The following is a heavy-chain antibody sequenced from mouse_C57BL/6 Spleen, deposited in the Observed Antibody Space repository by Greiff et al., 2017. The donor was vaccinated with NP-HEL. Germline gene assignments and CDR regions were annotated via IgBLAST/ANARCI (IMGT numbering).Heavy chain of an antibody. CDR3: TRGSYDGFAY. V-gene: IGHV5-9-1*02. D-gene: IGHD2-3*01. CDR1: GFTFSSYA. CDR2: ISSGGDYI. Sequence: EVMLVESGEGLVKPGGSLKLSCAASGFTFSSYAMSWVRQTPEKRLEWVAYISSGGDYIYYADTVKGRFTISRDNARNTLYLQMSSLKSEDTAMYYCTRGSYDGFAYWGQGTLVTVSA. J-gene: IGHJ3*01.